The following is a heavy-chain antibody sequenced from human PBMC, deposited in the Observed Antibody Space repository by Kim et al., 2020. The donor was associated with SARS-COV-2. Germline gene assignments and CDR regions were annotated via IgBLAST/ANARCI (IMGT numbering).Heavy chain of an antibody. V-gene: IGHV4-39*01. J-gene: IGHJ4*02. CDR2: IYYSGST. CDR1: GGSISSSSYY. CDR3: ARLDEGGIFDY. Sequence: SETLSLTCTVSGGSISSSSYYWGWIRQPPGKGLEWIGSIYYSGSTYYNPSLKSRVTISVDTSKNQFSLKLSSVTAADTAVYYCARLDEGGIFDYWGQGT. D-gene: IGHD2-15*01.